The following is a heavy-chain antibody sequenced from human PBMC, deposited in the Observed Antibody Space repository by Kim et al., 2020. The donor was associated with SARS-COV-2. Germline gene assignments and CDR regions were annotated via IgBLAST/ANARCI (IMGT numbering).Heavy chain of an antibody. CDR2: IYYSGST. Sequence: SETLSLTCTVSGGSISSYYWSWIRQPPGKGLEWIGYIYYSGSTTYNPSLKSRVTISVDTSKNQFSLKLSSVTAADTAVYYCARQRGAGLLYFYYYGMNVWGQGTTVTVPS. J-gene: IGHJ6*02. V-gene: IGHV4-59*08. CDR1: GGSISSYY. D-gene: IGHD2-15*01. CDR3: ARQRGAGLLYFYYYGMNV.